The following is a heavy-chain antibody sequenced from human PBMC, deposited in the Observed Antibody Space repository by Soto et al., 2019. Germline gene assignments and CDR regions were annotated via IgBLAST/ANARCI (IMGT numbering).Heavy chain of an antibody. V-gene: IGHV3-23*01. CDR1: GFTFSSYA. J-gene: IGHJ4*02. CDR2: ISGSGGST. Sequence: EVQLLESGGGLVQPGGSLRLSCAASGFTFSSYAMSWVRQAPGKGLEWVSSISGSGGSTYYADSVKGRFTISRDNSKNTLYLQMSSLRAEDTAVYYCASFVLIAAASHRDYYFDYWGQGTLVTVSS. D-gene: IGHD6-13*01. CDR3: ASFVLIAAASHRDYYFDY.